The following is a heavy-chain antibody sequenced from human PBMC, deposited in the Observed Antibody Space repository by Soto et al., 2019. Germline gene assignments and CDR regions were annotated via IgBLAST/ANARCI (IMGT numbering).Heavy chain of an antibody. J-gene: IGHJ4*02. V-gene: IGHV3-21*01. CDR3: ARDRTGFGELGYYFDY. CDR2: ISSSSSYI. CDR1: GFTFSSYS. Sequence: EVQLVESGGGLVKPGGSLRLSCAASGFTFSSYSMNWVRQAPGKGLEWVSSISSSSSYIYYADSVKGRFTISRDNAKNSLYLQMNSLRAEDTAVYYCARDRTGFGELGYYFDYWGQGTLVTVSS. D-gene: IGHD3-10*01.